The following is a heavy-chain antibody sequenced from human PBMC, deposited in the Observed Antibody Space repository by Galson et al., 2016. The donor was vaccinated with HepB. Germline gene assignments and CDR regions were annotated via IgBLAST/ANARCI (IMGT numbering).Heavy chain of an antibody. CDR3: ARELQMFGSNHYYGMDV. CDR2: IWYSGINK. Sequence: SLRLSCAASEFIFRTYGIHWVRQAPGKGLEWVAVIWYSGINKIYADSVKGRFAISRDSSKNTVYLQMDSLRAEDTAVYYCARELQMFGSNHYYGMDVWGQGTTVTVSS. CDR1: EFIFRTYG. V-gene: IGHV3-33*01. J-gene: IGHJ6*02. D-gene: IGHD3-10*02.